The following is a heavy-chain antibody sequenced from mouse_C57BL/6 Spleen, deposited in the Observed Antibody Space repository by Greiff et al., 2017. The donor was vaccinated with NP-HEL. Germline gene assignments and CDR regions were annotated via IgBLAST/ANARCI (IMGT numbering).Heavy chain of an antibody. D-gene: IGHD1-1*01. CDR2: ISYSGST. Sequence: EVKLVESGPGLAKPSQTLSLTCSVTGYSITSDYWNWIRKFPGNKLEYMGYISYSGSTYYNPSLKSRISITRDTSKNQYYLQLNSVTTEDTATYYCARGVGYGSSWWYFDVWGTGTTVTVSS. CDR1: GYSITSDY. J-gene: IGHJ1*03. V-gene: IGHV3-8*01. CDR3: ARGVGYGSSWWYFDV.